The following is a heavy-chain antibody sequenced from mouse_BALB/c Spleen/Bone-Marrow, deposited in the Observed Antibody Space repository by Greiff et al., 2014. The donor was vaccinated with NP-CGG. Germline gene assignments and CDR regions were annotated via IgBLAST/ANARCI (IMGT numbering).Heavy chain of an antibody. J-gene: IGHJ3*01. CDR2: INPSSGYT. V-gene: IGHV1-4*01. CDR1: GYTFTSYT. D-gene: IGHD4-1*01. CDR3: ALANWDIGGPFAY. Sequence: VQLQQSGAELARPGASVKMSCKASGYTFTSYTMHWVKQRPGQGLEWIGYINPSSGYTNYNQKFKDKATLTADKSSSTAYMQLSSLTSKDSAVYYCALANWDIGGPFAYWGQGTLVTVSA.